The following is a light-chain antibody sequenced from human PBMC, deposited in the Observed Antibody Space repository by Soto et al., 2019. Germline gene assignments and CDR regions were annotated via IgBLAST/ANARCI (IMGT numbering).Light chain of an antibody. Sequence: IQMAQYPTTLSGSVGARVTITCRAIHGIRNVLGWYKQKPGKAPKRLIYSASSLQSGVPSRFSGSGSEIEFTLTSSSLQHDDFATYYCQQYMRYSFGQGTKVEIK. J-gene: IGKJ1*01. CDR1: HGIRNV. CDR2: SAS. CDR3: QQYMRYS. V-gene: IGKV1-17*01.